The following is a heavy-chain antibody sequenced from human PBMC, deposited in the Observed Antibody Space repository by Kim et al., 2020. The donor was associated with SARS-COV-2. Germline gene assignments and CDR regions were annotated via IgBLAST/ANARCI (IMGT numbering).Heavy chain of an antibody. V-gene: IGHV3-30*04. D-gene: IGHD3-10*01. CDR3: ARDKGFGECYDAFDI. CDR1: GFTFSSYA. CDR2: ISYDGSNK. J-gene: IGHJ3*02. Sequence: GGSLRLSCAASGFTFSSYAMHWVRQAPGKGLEWVAVISYDGSNKYYADSVKGPFTISRDNSKNTLYLQMNSLRAEDTAVYYCARDKGFGECYDAFDIWGQGTMVTVSS.